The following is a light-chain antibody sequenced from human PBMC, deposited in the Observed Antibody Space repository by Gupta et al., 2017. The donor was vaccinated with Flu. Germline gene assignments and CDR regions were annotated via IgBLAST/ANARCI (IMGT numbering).Light chain of an antibody. J-gene: IGKJ4*01. CDR2: AAS. CDR1: QGINNH. CDR3: QKYDSVPLT. Sequence: PSSLSASVGDRVIITCRASQGINNHLAWYQQKPGKGPKLLIYAASTLDFGVPSRFSGRGSGTDFTLTITSLRPEDVATYYCQKYDSVPLTFGGGTRVEI. V-gene: IGKV1-27*01.